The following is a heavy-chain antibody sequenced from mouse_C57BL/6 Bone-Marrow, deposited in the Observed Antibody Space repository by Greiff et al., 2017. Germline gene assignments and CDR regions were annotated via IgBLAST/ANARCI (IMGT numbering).Heavy chain of an antibody. V-gene: IGHV7-1*01. Sequence: EVMLVESGGGLVQSGRSLRLSCATSGFTFSDFYMEWVRQAPGKGLEWIAASRNKANDYTTEYSASVKGRFIVSRDTSQSILYLQMNALRAEDTAIYYCARDAPPYYRNYWYFDVWGTGTTVTVSS. D-gene: IGHD2-10*01. CDR2: SRNKANDYTT. CDR1: GFTFSDFY. CDR3: ARDAPPYYRNYWYFDV. J-gene: IGHJ1*03.